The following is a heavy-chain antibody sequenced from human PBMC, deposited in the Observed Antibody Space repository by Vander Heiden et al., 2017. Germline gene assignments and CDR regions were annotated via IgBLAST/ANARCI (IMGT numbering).Heavy chain of an antibody. Sequence: EVQLVESGGGLVQPGGSLRLSCAASGFTFSTSSMSWVRQAPGKGLEWVANIKEDGREKYYVDSVKGRFTISRDNAKNSLYLQMNSLRAEDTAVYYCVRYKSLGYWCQGTLVTVSS. D-gene: IGHD1-20*01. CDR3: VRYKSLGY. V-gene: IGHV3-7*01. CDR1: GFTFSTSS. J-gene: IGHJ4*02. CDR2: IKEDGREK.